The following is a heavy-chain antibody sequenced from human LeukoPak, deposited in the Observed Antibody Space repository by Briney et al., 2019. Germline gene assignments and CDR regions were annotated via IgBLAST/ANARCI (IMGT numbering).Heavy chain of an antibody. J-gene: IGHJ4*02. CDR2: IVGSGGST. V-gene: IGHV3-23*01. Sequence: QPGAYLRLYCAASGFTFSNYAMSWVRQAQGQGLEWVLAIVGSGGSTYYADSVKGRFSISRDNSKNTLFLQMNSLRVEDTALYYCSKWGDYDVLTGYYDSDFWGQGTLVTVSS. CDR3: SKWGDYDVLTGYYDSDF. D-gene: IGHD3-9*01. CDR1: GFTFSNYA.